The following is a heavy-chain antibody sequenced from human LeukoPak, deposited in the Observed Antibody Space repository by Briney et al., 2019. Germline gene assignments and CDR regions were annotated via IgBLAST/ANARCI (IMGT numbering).Heavy chain of an antibody. V-gene: IGHV3-11*04. Sequence: GGSLRLSRAASGFTFSDYYMSWIRQAPGKGLEWVSYISSSGDTIYYADSVKGRFTISRDNAKNSLFLQMNSLRAEDTAVYYCEVGWIAARRRPYYMDVWGKGTTVTVSS. CDR2: ISSSGDTI. CDR3: EVGWIAARRRPYYMDV. J-gene: IGHJ6*03. D-gene: IGHD6-6*01. CDR1: GFTFSDYY.